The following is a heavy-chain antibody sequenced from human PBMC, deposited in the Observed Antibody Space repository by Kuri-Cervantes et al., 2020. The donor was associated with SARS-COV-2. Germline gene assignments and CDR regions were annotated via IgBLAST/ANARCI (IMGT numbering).Heavy chain of an antibody. V-gene: IGHV1-46*01. Sequence: ASVKVSCKASGGTFSSYAISWVRQAPGQGLEWMGIINPSGGSTSYAQKFQGRVTMTRDTSTSTVYMELSSLRSEDTAVYYCARDSWYSSSWYRIDYWGHGNLVNGAS. D-gene: IGHD6-13*01. CDR1: GGTFSSYA. J-gene: IGHJ4*01. CDR2: INPSGGST. CDR3: ARDSWYSSSWYRIDY.